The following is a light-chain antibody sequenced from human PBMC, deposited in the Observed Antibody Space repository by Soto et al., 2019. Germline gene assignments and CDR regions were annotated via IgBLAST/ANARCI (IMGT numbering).Light chain of an antibody. J-gene: IGLJ1*01. CDR2: EVI. Sequence: QSVLTQPASVSGSPGQAITVSCSGTSSDIGAHNFVSWYQQHPGKAPKLIIYEVINRPSGVSDRFSGSKSGNTASLTISGPQAEAGADYYCTSYTPSNTFDFGRGTKVTVL. CDR3: TSYTPSNTFD. V-gene: IGLV2-14*03. CDR1: SSDIGAHNF.